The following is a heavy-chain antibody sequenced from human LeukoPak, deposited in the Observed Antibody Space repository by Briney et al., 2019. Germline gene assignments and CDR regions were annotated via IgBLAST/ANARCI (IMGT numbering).Heavy chain of an antibody. CDR3: ARGATFEVARDWFFDL. Sequence: PGGSLRLSCVASGFTFSSYAMSWVRQAPGKGLEWVSAISGSGGSTYYADSVKGRFTISRDNTKNSLFLQMNSLRAEDTAVYYCARGATFEVARDWFFDLWGRGTLVTVSS. CDR2: ISGSGGST. D-gene: IGHD3-16*01. CDR1: GFTFSSYA. J-gene: IGHJ2*01. V-gene: IGHV3-23*01.